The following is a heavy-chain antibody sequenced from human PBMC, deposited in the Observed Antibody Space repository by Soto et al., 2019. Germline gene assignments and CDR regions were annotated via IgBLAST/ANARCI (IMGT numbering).Heavy chain of an antibody. V-gene: IGHV2-5*01. J-gene: IGHJ4*02. D-gene: IGHD6-25*01. Sequence: QITLKESGPTLVKPTQTLTLTCTFSGFSLTTSGVSVGWIRQPPGKALEWLASIYWNDDKRYSPSLKSRLTLTKDNSKKQVVLTMTNMDLVDTATYYCAYRVGSRGSFDYWGQGTLVTVSS. CDR3: AYRVGSRGSFDY. CDR2: IYWNDDK. CDR1: GFSLTTSGVS.